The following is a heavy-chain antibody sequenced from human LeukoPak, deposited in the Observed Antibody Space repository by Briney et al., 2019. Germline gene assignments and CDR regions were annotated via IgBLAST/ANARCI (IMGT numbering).Heavy chain of an antibody. J-gene: IGHJ4*02. D-gene: IGHD6-6*01. Sequence: GGSLRLSCAASGFTFVTSWMSWLRQAPGKGLEWVAHIKPDGSEKYYVDSVKGRFTISRDNAKNSLSLQMNSLRAEDTAVYYCASWASSSSNYWGQGTLVTVSS. V-gene: IGHV3-7*01. CDR2: IKPDGSEK. CDR1: GFTFVTSW. CDR3: ASWASSSSNY.